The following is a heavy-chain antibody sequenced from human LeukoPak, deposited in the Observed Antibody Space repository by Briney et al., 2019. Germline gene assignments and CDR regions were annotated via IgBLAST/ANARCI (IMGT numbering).Heavy chain of an antibody. CDR2: ISGSGGST. Sequence: PGGSLRLSCAASGFTLSSYAMSWVRQAPGKGLEWVSAISGSGGSTYYADSVKGRFTISRDNSKNTLYLQMNSLRAEDTAVYYCAKGNWNYVRVYYYYYMDVWGKGTTVTVSS. CDR3: AKGNWNYVRVYYYYYMDV. V-gene: IGHV3-23*01. CDR1: GFTLSSYA. D-gene: IGHD1-7*01. J-gene: IGHJ6*03.